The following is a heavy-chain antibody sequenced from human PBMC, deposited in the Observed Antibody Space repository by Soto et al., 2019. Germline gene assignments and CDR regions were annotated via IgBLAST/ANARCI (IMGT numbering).Heavy chain of an antibody. CDR1: GGTFSSYA. J-gene: IGHJ6*02. CDR2: IIPIFGTA. CDR3: ARDLTGYCSSTSCPPLGDYYYGMDV. D-gene: IGHD2-2*01. Sequence: SVKVSCKASGGTFSSYAISWVRQAPGQGLEWMGGIIPIFGTANYAQKFQGRVTITADESTSTAYMELSSLRSEDTAVYYCARDLTGYCSSTSCPPLGDYYYGMDVWGQGTTVTVSS. V-gene: IGHV1-69*13.